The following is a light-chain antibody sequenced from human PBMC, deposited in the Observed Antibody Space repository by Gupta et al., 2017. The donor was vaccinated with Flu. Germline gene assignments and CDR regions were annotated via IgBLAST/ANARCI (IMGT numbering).Light chain of an antibody. CDR1: RSNVGSGYG. CDR2: GDS. CDR3: QSFDISLTGWV. Sequence: QSVLTQPPSVSGAPGQTLTISCTGTRSNVGSGYGVHWYQQLPGTVPKLLIHGDSNRPSGVPDRFSGSRSGTSASLVITGLQPEDEADYYCQSFDISLTGWVFGGGTKVTVL. V-gene: IGLV1-40*01. J-gene: IGLJ3*02.